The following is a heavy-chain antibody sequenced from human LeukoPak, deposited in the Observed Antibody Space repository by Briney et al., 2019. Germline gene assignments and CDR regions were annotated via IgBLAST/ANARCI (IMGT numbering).Heavy chain of an antibody. CDR2: VHFDSSHQ. D-gene: IGHD3-3*01. V-gene: IGHV3-30*02. J-gene: IGHJ3*01. CDR1: GFIFRNHG. CDR3: AQGDSYYDFLLSV. Sequence: PGGSLRLSCAASGFIFRNHGMHWVRQAPGKGLEWVAFVHFDSSHQYYVDSVKGRFTVFRDNSKNILQMNSLRAEDTAVYYCAQGDSYYDFLLSVWGQGTMVTVSS.